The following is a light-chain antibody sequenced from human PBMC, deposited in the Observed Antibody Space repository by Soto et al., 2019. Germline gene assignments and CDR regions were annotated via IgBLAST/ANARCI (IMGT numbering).Light chain of an antibody. J-gene: IGKJ5*01. CDR1: QSISSW. CDR3: EQTYSTPVT. Sequence: DIQMTQSPSTLSASVGDRVTITCRASQSISSWLAWYQQKPGKAPKLLIYGASSVQSGVPLRFSGSGSGTDFTLTISSLQPEDFATYYCEQTYSTPVTFGQGTRLEIK. CDR2: GAS. V-gene: IGKV1-39*01.